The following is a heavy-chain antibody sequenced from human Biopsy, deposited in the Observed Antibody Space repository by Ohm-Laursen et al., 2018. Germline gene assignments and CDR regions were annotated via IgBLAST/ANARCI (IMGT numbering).Heavy chain of an antibody. J-gene: IGHJ2*01. CDR2: IWYDGTNE. D-gene: IGHD6-19*01. CDR3: ARGLSSGWYGYFDV. V-gene: IGHV3-33*04. Sequence: SLRLSCAAPGFTFGHYAMHWVRQAPGKGLEWISLIWYDGTNEDHADSVKGRFTISRDNSKNTLYLQINTLTLKDTAFYYCARGLSSGWYGYFDVWGRGTLVTVSS. CDR1: GFTFGHYA.